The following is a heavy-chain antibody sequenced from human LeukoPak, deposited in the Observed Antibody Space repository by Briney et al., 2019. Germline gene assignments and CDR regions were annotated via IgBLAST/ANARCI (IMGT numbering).Heavy chain of an antibody. CDR2: ISGSGGST. CDR3: TKEGPPFIVGATTDYYYYYMDV. V-gene: IGHV3-23*01. D-gene: IGHD1-26*01. J-gene: IGHJ6*03. Sequence: AGGSLRLSCAASGFTFSSYAMSWVRQAPGKGLEWVSAISGSGGSTYYADSVKGRFTISRDNSKNTLYLQMNSLRAEDTAVYYCTKEGPPFIVGATTDYYYYYMDVWGKGTTVTVSS. CDR1: GFTFSSYA.